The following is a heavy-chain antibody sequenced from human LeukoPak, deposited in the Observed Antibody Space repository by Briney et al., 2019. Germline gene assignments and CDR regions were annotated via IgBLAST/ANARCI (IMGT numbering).Heavy chain of an antibody. Sequence: PGRSLRLSCAASGFTFSSYGMHWVRQAPGKGLEWVAVIWYDGSNKYYADSVKGRFTISRDNSKNTLYLQTNSLRAEDTAVYYCARDRIAARPHYYYGMDVWGQGTTVTVSS. D-gene: IGHD6-6*01. J-gene: IGHJ6*02. CDR1: GFTFSSYG. CDR3: ARDRIAARPHYYYGMDV. CDR2: IWYDGSNK. V-gene: IGHV3-33*01.